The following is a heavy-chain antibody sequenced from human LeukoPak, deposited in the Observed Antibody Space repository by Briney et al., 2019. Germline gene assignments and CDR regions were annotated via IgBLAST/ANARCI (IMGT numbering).Heavy chain of an antibody. CDR1: AFSLNAYD. V-gene: IGHV3-66*01. CDR3: AREGVNYYDSSGYYAVS. Sequence: GGSLRLSCAASAFSLNAYDMNWVRQAPGKGLEWFSTIYSGGATYYSDSVRGRFTISRDSSQNTVYLQMNSLRAEDTAVYYCAREGVNYYDSSGYYAVSWGQGTLVTVSS. J-gene: IGHJ5*02. D-gene: IGHD3-22*01. CDR2: IYSGGAT.